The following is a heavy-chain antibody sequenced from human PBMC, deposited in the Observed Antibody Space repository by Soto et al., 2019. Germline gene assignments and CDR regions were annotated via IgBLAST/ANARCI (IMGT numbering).Heavy chain of an antibody. J-gene: IGHJ6*03. CDR3: ARDGDYDILTGYYYYYYMDV. CDR2: ISSSSSYI. CDR1: GFTFSSYS. D-gene: IGHD3-9*01. Sequence: GGSLRLSCAASGFTFSSYSMNWVRQAPGKGLEWVSSISSSSSYIYYADSVKGRFTISRDNAKNSLYLQMNSLRAEDTAVYYCARDGDYDILTGYYYYYYMDVWGKGTTVTVSS. V-gene: IGHV3-21*01.